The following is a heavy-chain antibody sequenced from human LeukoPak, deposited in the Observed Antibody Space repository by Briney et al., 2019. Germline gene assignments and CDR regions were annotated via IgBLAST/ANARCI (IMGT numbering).Heavy chain of an antibody. CDR3: AREKFNGDHGDYYGMDV. J-gene: IGHJ6*02. D-gene: IGHD4-17*01. CDR2: ISSNGGST. Sequence: GGSLRLSCAAPGFTFSSYAMHWVRQAPGKGLEYVSAISSNGGSTYYANSVKGRFTISRDNSKNTLYLQMGSLRAEDMVVYYCAREKFNGDHGDYYGMDVWGQGTTVTVSS. V-gene: IGHV3-64*01. CDR1: GFTFSSYA.